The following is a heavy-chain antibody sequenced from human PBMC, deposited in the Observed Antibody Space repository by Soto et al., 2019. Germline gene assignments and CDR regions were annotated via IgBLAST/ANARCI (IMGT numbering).Heavy chain of an antibody. CDR1: GYTFTSYD. D-gene: IGHD6-25*01. Sequence: QVQLVQSGAEVKKPGASVKVSCKASGYTFTSYDINWVRQATGQGLEWMGWMNPHSGNTGYAQKLQGRVTMTRNTSISTAYMELTSLRSEDTAVYYCARGRLYRAAAYYWGQGTLVTVSS. CDR2: MNPHSGNT. V-gene: IGHV1-8*01. CDR3: ARGRLYRAAAYY. J-gene: IGHJ4*02.